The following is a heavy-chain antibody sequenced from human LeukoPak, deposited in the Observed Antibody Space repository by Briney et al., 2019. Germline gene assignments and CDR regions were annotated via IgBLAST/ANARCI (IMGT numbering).Heavy chain of an antibody. D-gene: IGHD3-22*01. J-gene: IGHJ3*02. CDR1: GYTFTSYG. CDR3: AAYYYDSSGYSAFDI. Sequence: GASVKVSCKASGYTFTSYGISWARQAPGQGLEWMGWISAYNGNTNYAQKFQGRVTMTRDTSISTAYMELSRLRSDDTAVYYCAAYYYDSSGYSAFDIWGQGTMVTVSS. V-gene: IGHV1-18*01. CDR2: ISAYNGNT.